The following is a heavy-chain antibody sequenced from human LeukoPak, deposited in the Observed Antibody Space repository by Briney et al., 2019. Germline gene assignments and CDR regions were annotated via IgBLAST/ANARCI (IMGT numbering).Heavy chain of an antibody. CDR2: ISSTSSTI. J-gene: IGHJ4*02. CDR3: ARVRGGNYNDY. V-gene: IGHV3-48*02. Sequence: PGGSLRLSCAASGFSFSDYSVNWVRQAPGKGLEWVAYISSTSSTIFHADSVKGRFTISRDNAKNSFYLQMNSLRDDDMAVYYCARVRGGNYNDYWGQGTLVTVSS. D-gene: IGHD1-26*01. CDR1: GFSFSDYS.